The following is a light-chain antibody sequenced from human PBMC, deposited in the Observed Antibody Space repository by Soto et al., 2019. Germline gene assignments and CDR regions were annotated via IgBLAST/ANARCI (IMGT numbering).Light chain of an antibody. V-gene: IGLV1-44*01. CDR3: EVWDDSLNAVV. J-gene: IGLJ2*01. CDR1: SSNIGSNT. CDR2: SNN. Sequence: QSVLTQPPSASGTPGQRVTISCSGSSSNIGSNTVNWYQQLPGTAPKLLIYSNNQRPSGVPDRFSGSKSGTSASLAISGLQSEDEAEVWDDSLNAVVFGGGTKLTVL.